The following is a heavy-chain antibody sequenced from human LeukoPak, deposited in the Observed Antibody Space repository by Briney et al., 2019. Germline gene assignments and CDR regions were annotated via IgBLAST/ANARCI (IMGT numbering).Heavy chain of an antibody. V-gene: IGHV3-20*04. D-gene: IGHD6-13*01. Sequence: PGGSLRLFCAASGFTLHDHGMSGVRQAPGEGREGVSGIAWNGGSTGCVDSVKARFTISRDDAKNSLYLQMNSLRVEDTALYYCARRPAAGSEWYFDHWGQGILVTVSS. CDR2: IAWNGGST. CDR3: ARRPAAGSEWYFDH. J-gene: IGHJ4*02. CDR1: GFTLHDHG.